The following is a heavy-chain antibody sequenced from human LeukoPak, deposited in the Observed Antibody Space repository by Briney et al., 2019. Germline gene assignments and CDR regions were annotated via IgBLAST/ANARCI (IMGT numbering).Heavy chain of an antibody. V-gene: IGHV3-48*03. CDR3: ARDREPDAFDI. D-gene: IGHD1-26*01. J-gene: IGHJ3*02. CDR1: GFTVSGYE. CDR2: ISSSAGSI. Sequence: GGSLRLSCAASGFTVSGYEMNWVRQAPGKGLEWVSYISSSAGSIYYADSVKGRFTISRDNTKNSLYLQMNSLRAEDTAVYYCARDREPDAFDIWGQGTMVTVSS.